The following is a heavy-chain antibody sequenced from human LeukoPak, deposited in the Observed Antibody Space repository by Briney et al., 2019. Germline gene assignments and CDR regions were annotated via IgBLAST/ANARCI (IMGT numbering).Heavy chain of an antibody. J-gene: IGHJ5*02. Sequence: SETLSLTCTVSGGSISSGGYYWSWIRQHPGKGLEWIGYIYYSGSTYYNPSLKSRVTISVDTSKNQFSLKLSSVTAADTAVYYCAREMLGSGWYGTWGQGTLVTVSS. CDR3: AREMLGSGWYGT. D-gene: IGHD6-19*01. V-gene: IGHV4-31*03. CDR1: GGSISSGGYY. CDR2: IYYSGST.